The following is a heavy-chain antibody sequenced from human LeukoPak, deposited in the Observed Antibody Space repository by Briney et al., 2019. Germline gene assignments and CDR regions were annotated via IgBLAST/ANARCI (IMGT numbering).Heavy chain of an antibody. CDR1: GYTFTSYG. D-gene: IGHD3-3*01. Sequence: ASVKVSCKASGYTFTSYGISWVRQAPGQGLEWMGWISAYNGNTNYAQKLQGRVTMTTDTSTSTAYMELRSLRSDDTAVYYCARGAYDFWSGSSFYFDYWGQGTLVTVSS. J-gene: IGHJ4*02. CDR2: ISAYNGNT. CDR3: ARGAYDFWSGSSFYFDY. V-gene: IGHV1-18*01.